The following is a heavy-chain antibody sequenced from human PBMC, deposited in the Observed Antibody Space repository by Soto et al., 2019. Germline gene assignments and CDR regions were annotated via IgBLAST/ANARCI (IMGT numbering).Heavy chain of an antibody. D-gene: IGHD3-10*01. CDR2: IWYDGSNK. V-gene: IGHV3-33*01. CDR3: ARDQVTMVAFDI. J-gene: IGHJ3*02. CDR1: GFTFSSYG. Sequence: QVQLVESGGGVVQPGRSLRLSCAASGFTFSSYGMHWVRQAPGKGLEWVAVIWYDGSNKYYADSVKGRFTISRDNSKNTLYLQMNSLRAEDTAVYYCARDQVTMVAFDIWGQGTMVTVSS.